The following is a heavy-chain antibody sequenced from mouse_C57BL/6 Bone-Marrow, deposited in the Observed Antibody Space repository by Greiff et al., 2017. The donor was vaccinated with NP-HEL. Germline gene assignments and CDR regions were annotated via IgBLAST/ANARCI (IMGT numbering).Heavy chain of an antibody. CDR1: GYTFTDYY. J-gene: IGHJ4*01. CDR3: ARATYYDYDGAMDY. D-gene: IGHD2-4*01. Sequence: VQLQQSGPELVKPGASVKISCKASGYTFTDYYMNWVKQSHGKSLEWIGDINPNNGGTSYNQTLKGKATLTVDKSSSTAYMELRSLTSEDSAVYYCARATYYDYDGAMDYWGQGTSVTVTS. V-gene: IGHV1-26*01. CDR2: INPNNGGT.